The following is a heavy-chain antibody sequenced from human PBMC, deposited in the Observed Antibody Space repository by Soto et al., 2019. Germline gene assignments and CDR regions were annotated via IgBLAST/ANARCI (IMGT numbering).Heavy chain of an antibody. CDR1: GGSIRSYY. Sequence: QVQLQESGPGLVKPSETLSLTCTVSGGSIRSYYWSWIRQPPGKGLEWIGYIYYSGSTNYNPSLKSRVTISVDTSKNQFSLKLSSVTAADTAAYYCARRYGDAVDYWGQGTLVTVSS. D-gene: IGHD4-17*01. J-gene: IGHJ4*02. CDR2: IYYSGST. CDR3: ARRYGDAVDY. V-gene: IGHV4-59*01.